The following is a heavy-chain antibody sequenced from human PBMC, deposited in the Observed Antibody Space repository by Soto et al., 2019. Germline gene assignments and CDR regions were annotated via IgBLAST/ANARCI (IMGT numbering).Heavy chain of an antibody. CDR1: GYTFTSYA. Sequence: ASVKVSCKASGYTFTSYAMHWVRQAPGQRLEWMGWINAGNGNTKYSQKFQGRFTISRDNARNSLFLQMSSLRAEDTAVYYCARVKLVAVASLFSYYFYSWGQGTLVTVSS. CDR2: INAGNGNT. J-gene: IGHJ4*01. CDR3: ARVKLVAVASLFSYYFYS. D-gene: IGHD2-8*02. V-gene: IGHV1-3*01.